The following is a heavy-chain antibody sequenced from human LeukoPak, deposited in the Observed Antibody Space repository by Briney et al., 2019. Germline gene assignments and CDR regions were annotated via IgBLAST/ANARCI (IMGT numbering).Heavy chain of an antibody. CDR3: ARHKRDVVVPAAMNAFDI. V-gene: IGHV4-59*08. CDR2: TYYSGST. Sequence: ETLSLTCTVSGGSISSYYWSWIRQPPGKGLEWIGYTYYSGSTNYNPSLKSRVTISVDTSKNQFSLKLSSVTAADTAVYYCARHKRDVVVPAAMNAFDIWGQGTMVTVSS. CDR1: GGSISSYY. D-gene: IGHD2-2*01. J-gene: IGHJ3*02.